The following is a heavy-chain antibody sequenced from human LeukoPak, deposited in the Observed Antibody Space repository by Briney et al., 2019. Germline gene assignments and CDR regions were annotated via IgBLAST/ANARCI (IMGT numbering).Heavy chain of an antibody. D-gene: IGHD6-6*01. CDR1: GYTFTSYY. Sequence: ASVKVSCKASGYTFTSYYMHWVRQAPGQGLEWMGIINPSGGSTSYAQKFQGRVTMTRNTSISTAYMELSSLRSEDTAVYYCASSGQLGYFDYWGQGTLVTVSS. CDR3: ASSGQLGYFDY. J-gene: IGHJ4*02. V-gene: IGHV1-46*01. CDR2: INPSGGST.